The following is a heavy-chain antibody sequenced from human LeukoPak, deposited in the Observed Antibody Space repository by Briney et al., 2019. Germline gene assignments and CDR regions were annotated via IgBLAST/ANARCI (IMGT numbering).Heavy chain of an antibody. V-gene: IGHV3-48*02. CDR2: ISSSSTTI. J-gene: IGHJ4*02. Sequence: PGGSLRLSCAASGFTFSSNSMNWVRQAPGKGLEWVSYISSSSTTIFYADSLKGRFTISRDNAKNSLYLQMNSLRDEDTAVYYCAKISVAAADTGDYWGQGTLVTVSS. D-gene: IGHD6-13*01. CDR1: GFTFSSNS. CDR3: AKISVAAADTGDY.